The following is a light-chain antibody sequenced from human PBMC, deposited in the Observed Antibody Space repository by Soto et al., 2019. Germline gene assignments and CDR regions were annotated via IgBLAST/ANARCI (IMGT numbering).Light chain of an antibody. CDR2: GAS. CDR1: QRVSSN. CDR3: QQYNKWPRT. J-gene: IGKJ1*01. Sequence: IVINQSAPALSVNTGERATLSCRASQRVSSNLAWYHQKPGQATRLLIYGASTRATGIPARFSGSGSGTESTLTISSLPYEDFAVYYCQQYNKWPRTFGQGTKVDIK. V-gene: IGKV3-15*01.